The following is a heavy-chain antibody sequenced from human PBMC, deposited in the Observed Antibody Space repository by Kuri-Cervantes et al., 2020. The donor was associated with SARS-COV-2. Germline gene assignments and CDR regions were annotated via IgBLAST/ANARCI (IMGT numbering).Heavy chain of an antibody. Sequence: ASVKVSCKASGYTFTSYGISWVRQAPGQGLEWMGWISAYNGNTNYAQKLQGRVTMTTDTSISTAYMELSRLRSDDTAVYYCARDRSTIPDAFDIWGQGTMVTVSS. V-gene: IGHV1-18*01. CDR1: GYTFTSYG. CDR2: ISAYNGNT. CDR3: ARDRSTIPDAFDI. J-gene: IGHJ3*02. D-gene: IGHD2-2*01.